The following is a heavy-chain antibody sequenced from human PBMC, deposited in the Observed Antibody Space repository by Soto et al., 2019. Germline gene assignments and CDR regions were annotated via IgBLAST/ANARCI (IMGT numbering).Heavy chain of an antibody. Sequence: GGSLRLSCEASGFTFNIYGMSWVRQAPGKGLEWVSALSATGDKTFYATSVKGRFTISRDNSKNKLYLQMNSLRAEDTALYYCAKDLLANFDSWGQGTPVTVSP. V-gene: IGHV3-23*01. CDR1: GFTFNIYG. CDR2: LSATGDKT. CDR3: AKDLLANFDS. J-gene: IGHJ4*02.